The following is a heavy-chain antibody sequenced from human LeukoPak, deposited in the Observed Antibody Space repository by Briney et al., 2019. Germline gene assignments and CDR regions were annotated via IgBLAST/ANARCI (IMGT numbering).Heavy chain of an antibody. Sequence: SETLSLTCTVSGGSINSYYWSWIRQPPGKGLEWIGYIYYSGSTNYNPSLKSRVTISVDTSKNQFSLKLSSVTAADTAVYYCARLGYYDSSGYYPLDYWGQGTLVTVSS. V-gene: IGHV4-59*01. J-gene: IGHJ4*02. CDR1: GGSINSYY. CDR2: IYYSGST. D-gene: IGHD3-22*01. CDR3: ARLGYYDSSGYYPLDY.